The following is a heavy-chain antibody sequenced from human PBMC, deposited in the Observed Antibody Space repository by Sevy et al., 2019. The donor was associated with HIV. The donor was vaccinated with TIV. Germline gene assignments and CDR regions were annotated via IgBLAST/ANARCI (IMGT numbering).Heavy chain of an antibody. CDR1: GYTFTSYG. V-gene: IGHV1-18*01. J-gene: IGHJ6*02. D-gene: IGHD3-3*01. CDR2: ISAYNGNT. Sequence: ASVKVSCKASGYTFTSYGISWVRQAPGQGLEWMGWISAYNGNTNYAQKLQGRVTMTTDTSTSTAYMELRRLRSDDTAVYYCAREGTIFGVVITDYYYYGMDVWGQGTTVTVSS. CDR3: AREGTIFGVVITDYYYYGMDV.